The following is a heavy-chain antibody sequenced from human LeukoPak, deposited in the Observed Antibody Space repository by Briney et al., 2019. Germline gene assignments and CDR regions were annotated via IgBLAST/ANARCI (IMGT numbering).Heavy chain of an antibody. D-gene: IGHD2-15*01. CDR2: IIPIFGTA. CDR3: AGDIVVVVAATGLSAFDI. CDR1: GGTFSSYA. Sequence: SVKVSCKASGGTFSSYAISWVRQAPGQGLEWMGGIIPIFGTANYAQKFQGRVTITADESTSTAYMELSSQRSEDTAVYYCAGDIVVVVAATGLSAFDIWGQGTMVTVSS. V-gene: IGHV1-69*13. J-gene: IGHJ3*02.